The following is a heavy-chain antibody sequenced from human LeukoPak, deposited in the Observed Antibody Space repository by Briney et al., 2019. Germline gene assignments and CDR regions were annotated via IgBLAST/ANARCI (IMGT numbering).Heavy chain of an antibody. CDR3: ARALGGFWSGYYRFDY. Sequence: SETLSLTCTDSGGSISSGDYYWSWIRQPPGKGLEWIGYIYYSGSTYYNPSLKSRVTISVDTSKNQFSLKLSSATAADTAVYYCARALGGFWSGYYRFDYWGQGTLVAVSS. J-gene: IGHJ4*02. V-gene: IGHV4-30-4*01. D-gene: IGHD3-3*01. CDR1: GGSISSGDYY. CDR2: IYYSGST.